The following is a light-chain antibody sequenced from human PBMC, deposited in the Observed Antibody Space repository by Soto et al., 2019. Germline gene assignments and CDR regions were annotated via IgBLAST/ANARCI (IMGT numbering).Light chain of an antibody. Sequence: QSVLTQPASVSGSPGQSITISCTGTSSDVGGYNYVSWYQQHPGKAPKLMIYDVSYRPSGVSNRFSGSKSGNTASLTISGLQADDEAYYYCSSYTSSSTVVFGGGTKLTVL. CDR1: SSDVGGYNY. J-gene: IGLJ3*02. CDR3: SSYTSSSTVV. V-gene: IGLV2-14*03. CDR2: DVS.